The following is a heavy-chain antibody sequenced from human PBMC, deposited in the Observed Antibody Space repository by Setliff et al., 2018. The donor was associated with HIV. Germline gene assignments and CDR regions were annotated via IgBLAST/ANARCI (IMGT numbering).Heavy chain of an antibody. D-gene: IGHD4-17*01. J-gene: IGHJ4*02. CDR1: GYTFTDYY. CDR2: INPKSGVT. V-gene: IGHV1-2*06. Sequence: ASVKVSCKASGYTFTDYYIHWVRQAPGHGLEWVGRINPKSGVTSYAQNFRARVTMTRDTSSTTAYMELRSLRSDDTAMYYCARPGGSYGDYGWYLRFWGQGTLVTVSS. CDR3: ARPGGSYGDYGWYLRF.